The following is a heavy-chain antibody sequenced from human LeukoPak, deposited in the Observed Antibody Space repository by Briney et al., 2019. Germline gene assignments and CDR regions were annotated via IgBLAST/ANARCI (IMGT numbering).Heavy chain of an antibody. CDR3: AKSQRGFGDYAFDY. CDR1: GFTFSDHY. Sequence: PGGSLRLSCEASGFTFSDHYMDWVRQAPGKGLEWVSAISGSGGSTYYADSVKGRFTISRDNSKNTLYLQMNSLRAEDTAVYYCAKSQRGFGDYAFDYWGQGTLVTVSS. J-gene: IGHJ4*02. D-gene: IGHD5-12*01. V-gene: IGHV3-23*01. CDR2: ISGSGGST.